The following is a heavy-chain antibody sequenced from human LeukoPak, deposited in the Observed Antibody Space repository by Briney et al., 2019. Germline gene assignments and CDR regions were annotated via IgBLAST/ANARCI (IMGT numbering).Heavy chain of an antibody. D-gene: IGHD1-1*01. J-gene: IGHJ4*02. V-gene: IGHV4-59*08. CDR2: IYYSGST. CDR3: ARLTTGTVDY. CDR1: VGSISSYY. Sequence: SETLSLTCTVSVGSISSYYWSWIRKPPGKGLEWIGYIYYSGSTNYNPSLKSRVPISVDTSKNQFSLKLSSVTAADTVVYYCARLTTGTVDYWGQGTLVTVSS.